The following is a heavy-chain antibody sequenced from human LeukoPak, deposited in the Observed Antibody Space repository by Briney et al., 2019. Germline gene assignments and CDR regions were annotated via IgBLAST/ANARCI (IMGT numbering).Heavy chain of an antibody. CDR1: GYTFTSYY. CDR2: IIPIFGTA. D-gene: IGHD3/OR15-3a*01. J-gene: IGHJ6*02. V-gene: IGHV1-69*13. Sequence: SVKVSCKASGYTFTSYYMHWVRQAPGQGLEWMGGIIPIFGTANYAQKFQGRVTITADESTSTAYMELSSLRSEDTAVYYCARTGYYRYYYYGMDVWGQGTTATVSS. CDR3: ARTGYYRYYYYGMDV.